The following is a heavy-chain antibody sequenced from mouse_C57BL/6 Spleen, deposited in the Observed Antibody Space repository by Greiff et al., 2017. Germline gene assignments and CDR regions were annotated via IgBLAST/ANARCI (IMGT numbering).Heavy chain of an antibody. D-gene: IGHD6-1*01. CDR3: ARGQEYYAMDY. Sequence: EVMLVESGGGLVKPGGSLKLSCAASGFTFSDYGMHWVRQAPEKGLEWVAYISSGSSTIYYADTVKGRFTISRDNAKNTLFLQMTSLRSEDTAMYYCARGQEYYAMDYWGQGTSVTVSS. CDR1: GFTFSDYG. J-gene: IGHJ4*01. V-gene: IGHV5-17*01. CDR2: ISSGSSTI.